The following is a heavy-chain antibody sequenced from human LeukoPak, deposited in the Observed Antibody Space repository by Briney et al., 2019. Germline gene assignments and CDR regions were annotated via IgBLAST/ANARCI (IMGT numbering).Heavy chain of an antibody. V-gene: IGHV1-69*05. Sequence: ASVKVSCKASGGTFSSYAISWVRQAPGQGLEWMGGIIPIFGTANYAQKFQGRVTITTDESTSTAYMELSSLSSEDTAVYYCATLVRGARSNYYYMDVWGKGTTVTVSS. D-gene: IGHD3-10*01. CDR1: GGTFSSYA. CDR3: ATLVRGARSNYYYMDV. CDR2: IIPIFGTA. J-gene: IGHJ6*03.